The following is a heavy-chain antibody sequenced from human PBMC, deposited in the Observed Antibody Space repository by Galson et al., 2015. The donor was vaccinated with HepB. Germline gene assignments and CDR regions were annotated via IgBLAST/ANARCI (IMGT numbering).Heavy chain of an antibody. Sequence: SLRLSCAASGFTFSSYSMNWVRQAPGKGLEWVSSISSSSSCIYYADSVKGRFTISRDNAKNSLYLQMNSLRAEDTAVYYCARDTPSYYYGMDVWGQGTTVTVSS. CDR1: GFTFSSYS. CDR3: ARDTPSYYYGMDV. V-gene: IGHV3-21*01. CDR2: ISSSSSCI. J-gene: IGHJ6*02.